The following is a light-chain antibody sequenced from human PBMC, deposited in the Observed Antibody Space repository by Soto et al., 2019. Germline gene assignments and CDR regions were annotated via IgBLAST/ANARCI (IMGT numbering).Light chain of an antibody. CDR3: QQTSSTST. J-gene: IGKJ4*01. CDR2: AAS. V-gene: IGKV1-39*01. Sequence: DIQLTQSPSSLSASVGDRVTITCRASQSIRSYLNWYQQKPGKAPKLLIYAASSLQTGVSSRFSGSGSGTDFTLPISNLQPEDFATYYCQQTSSTSTFGGGTKVEIK. CDR1: QSIRSY.